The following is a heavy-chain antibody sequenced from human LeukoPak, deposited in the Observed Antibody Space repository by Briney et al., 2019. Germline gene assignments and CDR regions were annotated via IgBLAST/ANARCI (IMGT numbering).Heavy chain of an antibody. CDR2: IDHSGST. CDR1: GGSFSGYY. J-gene: IGHJ4*02. Sequence: SETLSLTCAVYGGSFSGYYWSWIRQPPGKGLEWIGEIDHSGSTNYNPSLKSRVTISVDTSKNQFSLKLSSVTAADTAVYYCARGPRGHQNYYFDYWGQGTLVTVSS. V-gene: IGHV4-34*01. CDR3: ARGPRGHQNYYFDY.